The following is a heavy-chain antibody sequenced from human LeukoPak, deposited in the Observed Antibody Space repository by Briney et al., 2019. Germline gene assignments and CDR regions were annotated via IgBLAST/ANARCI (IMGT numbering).Heavy chain of an antibody. V-gene: IGHV1-69*13. J-gene: IGHJ6*03. CDR1: GGSFRNYG. Sequence: SVKVSCKASGGSFRNYGITWARQAPGQRLEWMGGIIPIFGTANYAQKFQGRVTITADESTRTAYMELSSLRSEDTAVYYCASRYCSGGICFSRDYYYYYMDVWGKGTTVTVSS. D-gene: IGHD2-15*01. CDR2: IIPIFGTA. CDR3: ASRYCSGGICFSRDYYYYYMDV.